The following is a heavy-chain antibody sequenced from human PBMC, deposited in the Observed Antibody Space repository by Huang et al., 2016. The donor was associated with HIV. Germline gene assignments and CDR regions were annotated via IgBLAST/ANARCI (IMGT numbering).Heavy chain of an antibody. Sequence: QVQLVQSGAEVKKPGASVKVSCKDSGYTFTTYGISWVRQAPGQGLEWMGGISGYNGNTKYAQKLQGRVTMTTDTSTSTAYMELRSLRSDDTAVYYCARANDYGDYVGYFDYWGQGTLVTVSS. CDR2: ISGYNGNT. V-gene: IGHV1-18*04. CDR1: GYTFTTYG. J-gene: IGHJ4*02. CDR3: ARANDYGDYVGYFDY. D-gene: IGHD4-17*01.